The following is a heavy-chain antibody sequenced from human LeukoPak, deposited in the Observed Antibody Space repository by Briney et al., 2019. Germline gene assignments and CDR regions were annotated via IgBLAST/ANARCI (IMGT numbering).Heavy chain of an antibody. CDR1: GGSISSSSYY. J-gene: IGHJ4*02. Sequence: PSETLSLTCTVSGGSISSSSYYWGWIRQPPGKGLEWIGSIYYSGSTYYNPSLKSRVTISVDTSKNQFSLKLSSVTAADTAVYYCARLIAARISHIDYWGQGTLVTVSS. CDR3: ARLIAARISHIDY. D-gene: IGHD6-6*01. CDR2: IYYSGST. V-gene: IGHV4-39*07.